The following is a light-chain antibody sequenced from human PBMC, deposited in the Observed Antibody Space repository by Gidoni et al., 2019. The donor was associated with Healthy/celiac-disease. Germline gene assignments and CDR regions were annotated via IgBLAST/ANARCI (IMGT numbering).Light chain of an antibody. J-gene: IGLJ2*01. V-gene: IGLV1-47*01. Sequence: HSVPPPPPSASAPPGQSVTISSSGSSSNIGSNYVYWYQQLPGTAPKLLIYRNNQRPSGVPDRFSGSKAGTSAPLAISGLRSEDEADYYCAAWDDSLSGLVFGGGTKLTVL. CDR1: SSNIGSNY. CDR3: AAWDDSLSGLV. CDR2: RNN.